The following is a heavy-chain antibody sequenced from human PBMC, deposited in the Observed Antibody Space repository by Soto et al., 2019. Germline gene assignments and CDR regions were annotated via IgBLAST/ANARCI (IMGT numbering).Heavy chain of an antibody. V-gene: IGHV3-23*01. J-gene: IGHJ5*02. CDR1: VFTFSSYA. CDR2: ISGSGGST. CDR3: AKDDLAARPGWFDP. D-gene: IGHD6-6*01. Sequence: GWSLRLSCASSVFTFSSYAMSWVRQAPGKGLGWVSAISGSGGSTYYADSVKGRFTISRDNSKNTLYLQMSSLRAEDTAVYYCAKDDLAARPGWFDPWSQGTLVTVSS.